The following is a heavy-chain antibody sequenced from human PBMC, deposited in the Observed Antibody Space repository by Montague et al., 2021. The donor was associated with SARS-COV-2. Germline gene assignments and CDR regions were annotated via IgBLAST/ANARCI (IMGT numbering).Heavy chain of an antibody. CDR2: IYHSGTT. CDR1: GFSIGSGDY. Sequence: SETLSLTCTVSGFSIGSGDYWGWIRQPPGKGLEWIGSIYHSGTTXXNPXXXSRLTMSIDTSTNQFSLRRTSVTAADTAVFFCVREKAGGLRNVFDIWGQGTTVTVSS. J-gene: IGHJ3*02. CDR3: VREKAGGLRNVFDI. V-gene: IGHV4-38-2*02.